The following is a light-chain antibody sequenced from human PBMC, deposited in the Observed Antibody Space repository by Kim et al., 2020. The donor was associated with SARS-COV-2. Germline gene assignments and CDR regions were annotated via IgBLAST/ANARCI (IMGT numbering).Light chain of an antibody. CDR1: QTVSSSH. CDR3: QQYGNSLT. V-gene: IGKV3-20*01. J-gene: IGKJ4*01. Sequence: LSPGERATLSCRASQTVSSSHLTWYQQKPGQAPRLRIYGASIRATGTPDRFSGSGSGTDFTLTISRLEPEDFAVYYCQQYGNSLTVGGGTKVDIK. CDR2: GAS.